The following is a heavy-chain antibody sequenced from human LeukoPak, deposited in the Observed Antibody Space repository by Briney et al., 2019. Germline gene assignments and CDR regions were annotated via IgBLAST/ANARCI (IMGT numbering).Heavy chain of an antibody. Sequence: SETLSLTCTVSGGSISSGGYYWSWIRQHPGKGLEWIGYIYYSGSTYYNPSLKSRVTISADTSKNQFSLKLSSVTAADTAVYYCASRSWGRDGYTYYFDYWGQGTLVTVSS. CDR2: IYYSGST. V-gene: IGHV4-31*03. CDR3: ASRSWGRDGYTYYFDY. D-gene: IGHD5-24*01. J-gene: IGHJ4*02. CDR1: GGSISSGGYY.